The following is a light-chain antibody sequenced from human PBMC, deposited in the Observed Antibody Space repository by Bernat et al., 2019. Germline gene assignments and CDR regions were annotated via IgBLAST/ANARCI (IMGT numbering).Light chain of an antibody. J-gene: IGKJ5*01. CDR2: GSS. V-gene: IGKV1-12*01. Sequence: DVQMTQSPSSVSASVGDRVTMTCRASQGIGNWLAWYQQKLGKPPKLLISGSSNLQSGVPSRFSGSGSGTDFTLTIRSLQPEDSATYYWQQANTFPPPFGQGTRLDIK. CDR3: QQANTFPPP. CDR1: QGIGNW.